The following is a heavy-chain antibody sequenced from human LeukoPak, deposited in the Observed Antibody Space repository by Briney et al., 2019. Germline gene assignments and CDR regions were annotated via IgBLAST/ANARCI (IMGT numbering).Heavy chain of an antibody. CDR2: TYSDSNT. CDR3: VRKNRDFDAAFDI. J-gene: IGHJ3*02. CDR1: GFTVSNNY. Sequence: GGSLRLSCAASGFTVSNNYMSWVRQAPGKGLEWVSITYSDSNTNYADSVKGRFTISRDTSQNTLSLQMNSLRAEDTAVYYCVRKNRDFDAAFDIWGQGTVVTVSS. V-gene: IGHV3-53*01. D-gene: IGHD2-21*02.